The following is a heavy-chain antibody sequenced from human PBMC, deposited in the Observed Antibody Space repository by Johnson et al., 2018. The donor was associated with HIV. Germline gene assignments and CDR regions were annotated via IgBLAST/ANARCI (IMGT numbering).Heavy chain of an antibody. J-gene: IGHJ3*02. CDR1: GFTFSNYW. V-gene: IGHV3-7*01. Sequence: VQLVESGGGVVQPGRSLRLSCAASGFTFSNYWMSWVRQAPGKGLEWVANIKQDGSEKYYVDSVKGRFTISRDNAKNSLYLQMNSLRAEDRAVYYCAREGILWFGELCLGMGIWGQGTMVTVSS. D-gene: IGHD3-10*01. CDR2: IKQDGSEK. CDR3: AREGILWFGELCLGMGI.